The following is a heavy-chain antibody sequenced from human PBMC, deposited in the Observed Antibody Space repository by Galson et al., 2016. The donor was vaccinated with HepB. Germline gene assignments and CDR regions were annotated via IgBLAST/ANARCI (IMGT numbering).Heavy chain of an antibody. D-gene: IGHD2-2*01. V-gene: IGHV3-21*01. Sequence: SLRLSCAASGFLFSSYGMNWVRQAPGKGLEWVASITATSTYIYYADSVKGRFTISRDNSENSLFLQMNSLRAKDTGVYYCAAFWPAVAVRYSDLWGRGTLVTVSS. CDR2: ITATSTYI. CDR3: AAFWPAVAVRYSDL. J-gene: IGHJ2*01. CDR1: GFLFSSYG.